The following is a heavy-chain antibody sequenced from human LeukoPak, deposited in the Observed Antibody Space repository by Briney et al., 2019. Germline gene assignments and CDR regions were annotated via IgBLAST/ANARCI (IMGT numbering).Heavy chain of an antibody. Sequence: GGSLRLSCATSGFSFTDYPMNWVRQAPGKGLEWISNIRTTAEGAKYAYYAGSVKGRVTISRDDGKNTLYLHMNSLRDDDTAVYYCATDQRYAFDYWGQGILVTVSS. J-gene: IGHJ4*02. V-gene: IGHV3-48*02. CDR1: GFSFTDYP. CDR2: IRTTAEGAKYA. CDR3: ATDQRYAFDY. D-gene: IGHD3-9*01.